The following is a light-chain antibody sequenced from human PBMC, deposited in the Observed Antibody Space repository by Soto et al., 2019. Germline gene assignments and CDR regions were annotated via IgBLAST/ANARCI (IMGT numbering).Light chain of an antibody. CDR1: QSVSSNY. Sequence: ENVLTQSPGTLSLSPGERATLSCRASQSVSSNYLAWYQQRPGQAPRLLIYGASGRATGIPDRFGGSGSGTDFTLTISRLEPEDFAVYYCQQYGSSPPITFGQGTRLEIK. V-gene: IGKV3-20*01. CDR3: QQYGSSPPIT. J-gene: IGKJ5*01. CDR2: GAS.